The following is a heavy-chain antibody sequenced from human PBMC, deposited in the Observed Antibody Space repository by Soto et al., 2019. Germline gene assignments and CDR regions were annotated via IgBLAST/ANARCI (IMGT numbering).Heavy chain of an antibody. V-gene: IGHV3-23*01. J-gene: IGHJ3*02. CDR1: GITFTSYV. CDR2: ITGSGGST. Sequence: HPGGSLRLSCAASGITFTSYVMSWVRQAPGKGLEWVSTITGSGGSTYHADSVKGRFTISRDNSKNTLYLQMNSLRAEDTAVYYCAKDRGRGWEIDAFDIWGQGTMVTVSS. CDR3: AKDRGRGWEIDAFDI. D-gene: IGHD1-26*01.